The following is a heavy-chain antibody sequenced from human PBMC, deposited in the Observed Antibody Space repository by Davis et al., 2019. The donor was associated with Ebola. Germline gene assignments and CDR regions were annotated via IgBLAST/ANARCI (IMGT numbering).Heavy chain of an antibody. D-gene: IGHD4-17*01. CDR2: ISSSGSTT. J-gene: IGHJ6*02. Sequence: GESLKISCAASGFTFSSYEMNWVRQAPGKGLEWVSYISSSGSTTYYGDSVKGRFTISRDNSKNTLYLQMNSLKTEDTAVYYCTLTTVTTDVWGQGTTVTVSS. CDR1: GFTFSSYE. CDR3: TLTTVTTDV. V-gene: IGHV3-48*03.